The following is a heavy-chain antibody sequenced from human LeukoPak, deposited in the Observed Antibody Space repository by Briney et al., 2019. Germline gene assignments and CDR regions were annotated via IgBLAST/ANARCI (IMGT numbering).Heavy chain of an antibody. CDR3: ARNWEDIVVVPAAYETYIWFDR. Sequence: ASVKVSCQASGYTFTSYGISWVRQAPGKGLEWMGWISAYHGNTNYAQKLQGRVTKTTDTSTSTAYVELRSLRSDDTAVYYCARNWEDIVVVPAAYETYIWFDRWGQGTLVTVSS. CDR1: GYTFTSYG. D-gene: IGHD2-2*01. J-gene: IGHJ5*02. V-gene: IGHV1-18*04. CDR2: ISAYHGNT.